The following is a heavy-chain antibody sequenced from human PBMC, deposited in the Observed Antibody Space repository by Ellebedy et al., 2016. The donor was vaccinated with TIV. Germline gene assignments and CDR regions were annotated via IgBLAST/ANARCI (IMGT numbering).Heavy chain of an antibody. J-gene: IGHJ4*02. CDR1: GGTFSSYA. V-gene: IGHV1-69*13. Sequence: SVKVSCXASGGTFSSYAISWVRQAPGQGLEWMGGIIPIFGRANYAQKFQGRVTITADESTSTAYMELSSLRSEDTALYYCARGRYSSGWYYFDYWGQGTLVTVSS. CDR3: ARGRYSSGWYYFDY. D-gene: IGHD6-19*01. CDR2: IIPIFGRA.